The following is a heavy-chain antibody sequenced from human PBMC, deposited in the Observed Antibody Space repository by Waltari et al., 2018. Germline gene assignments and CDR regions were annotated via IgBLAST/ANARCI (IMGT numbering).Heavy chain of an antibody. J-gene: IGHJ3*01. CDR1: GYSFPDYY. Sequence: EVQLVQSGADVKKPGATVKISCKASGYSFPDYYIHGVKQAPGKGLVWMGHVAPEDGETVFAESFQGRLTMTADTSIDTAYMELSRLRFDDTAVYYCATRLSILAFDVWGQGTVVTVSS. CDR3: ATRLSILAFDV. D-gene: IGHD3-9*01. CDR2: VAPEDGET. V-gene: IGHV1-69-2*01.